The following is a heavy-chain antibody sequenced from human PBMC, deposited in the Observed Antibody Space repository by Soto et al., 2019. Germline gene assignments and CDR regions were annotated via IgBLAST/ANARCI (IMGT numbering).Heavy chain of an antibody. Sequence: QVQLQQWGAGLLKPSETLSLTCAVYGGSFSGYYWSWIRQPPGKGLEWIGEINHSGSTNYNPSLKSRVTISVNPSKTQFSLKLGSVTAADTAVYYWARGGLTGTMPPPPPNFDYWGQGTLVTVSS. CDR1: GGSFSGYY. D-gene: IGHD1-7*01. CDR3: ARGGLTGTMPPPPPNFDY. CDR2: INHSGST. V-gene: IGHV4-34*01. J-gene: IGHJ4*02.